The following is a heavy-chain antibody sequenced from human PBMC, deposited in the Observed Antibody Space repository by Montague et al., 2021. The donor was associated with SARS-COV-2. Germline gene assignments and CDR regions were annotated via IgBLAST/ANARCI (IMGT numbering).Heavy chain of an antibody. J-gene: IGHJ6*02. Sequence: TLSLTCTVSGATITSGRYYWTWIRQHPGKGLEYIGNIYYNGSTYYNPSLKSRLTMSVDMSKNQLSLKLWSVTAADTAMYFCARWAALIYYYGLDVWGRGTTVTVSS. CDR1: GATITSGRYY. V-gene: IGHV4-31*03. D-gene: IGHD3-10*01. CDR3: ARWAALIYYYGLDV. CDR2: IYYNGST.